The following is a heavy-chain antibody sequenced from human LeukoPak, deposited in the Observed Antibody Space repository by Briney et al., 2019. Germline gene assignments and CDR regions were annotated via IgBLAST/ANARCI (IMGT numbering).Heavy chain of an antibody. CDR1: GYTLTELS. V-gene: IGHV1-69*13. D-gene: IGHD3-9*01. CDR2: ITPMFGTA. CDR3: ARDSSEFRSLIFH. J-gene: IGHJ1*01. Sequence: ASVTVSCKVSGYTLTELSMHWVRQAPGKGLEWMGGITPMFGTAKYAQKFQGRVTITADESTSTAYMELSSLRSEDTAVYYCARDSSEFRSLIFHWGQGTLVTVSS.